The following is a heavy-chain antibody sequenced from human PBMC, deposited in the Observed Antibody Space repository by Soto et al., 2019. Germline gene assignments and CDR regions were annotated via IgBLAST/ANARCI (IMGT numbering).Heavy chain of an antibody. CDR3: ARHYGSYYFDY. J-gene: IGHJ4*02. CDR2: IYYSGGT. V-gene: IGHV4-59*08. Sequence: SETLSLTCTVSGGSISSYYWSWIRQPPGKGLEWIGYIYYSGGTNYNPSLKSRFTISVDTSKNQFSLKLSSVTAADTAVYYCARHYGSYYFDYWGQGTLVTVSS. CDR1: GGSISSYY. D-gene: IGHD1-26*01.